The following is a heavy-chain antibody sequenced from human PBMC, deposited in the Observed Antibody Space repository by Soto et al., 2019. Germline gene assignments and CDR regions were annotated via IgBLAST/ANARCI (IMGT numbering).Heavy chain of an antibody. CDR2: IYYSGST. CDR3: AGPSPHREDYDFWSGYVTRYYYYYGMDV. D-gene: IGHD3-3*01. CDR1: GGSISSSSYY. V-gene: IGHV4-39*01. J-gene: IGHJ6*02. Sequence: QLQLQESGPGLVKPSETLSLTCTVSGGSISSSSYYWGWIRQPPGKGLEWIGSIYYSGSTYYNPSLKSRVTKSVDTSKNQFSLKLSSVTAADTAVYYCAGPSPHREDYDFWSGYVTRYYYYYGMDVWGQGTTVTVSS.